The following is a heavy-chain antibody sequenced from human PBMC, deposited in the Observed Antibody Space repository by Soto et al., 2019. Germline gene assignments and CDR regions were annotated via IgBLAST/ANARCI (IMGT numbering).Heavy chain of an antibody. D-gene: IGHD3-10*02. CDR3: ARDPLSSFAMDV. J-gene: IGHJ6*02. CDR2: IIPTFGRT. Sequence: QVQLVQSGAEVKKPGSSVKVSCKASGDTFSSYAISWVRQAPGQGLVWMGKIIPTFGRTNYAQKFQGRLTISAADSTTTVYMELSSLLSEDTAVYYCARDPLSSFAMDVWGQGTTVIVSS. V-gene: IGHV1-69*18. CDR1: GDTFSSYA.